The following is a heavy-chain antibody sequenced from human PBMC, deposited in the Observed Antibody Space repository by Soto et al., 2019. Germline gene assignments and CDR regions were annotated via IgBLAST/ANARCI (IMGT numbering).Heavy chain of an antibody. J-gene: IGHJ4*02. CDR3: ARLRWYDSSSWYSICYFDY. CDR2: INPNSGGT. D-gene: IGHD6-13*01. V-gene: IGHV1-2*04. Sequence: QVQLVQSGAEVKKSGASVKVSCKASGYTFTDYYMHWVRQAPVQGLEWMGWINPNSGGTNYAQKFQGWVTMTRDTSINTAYMELSRLRSDDTAVYYCARLRWYDSSSWYSICYFDYWGQVTLVTGSS. CDR1: GYTFTDYY.